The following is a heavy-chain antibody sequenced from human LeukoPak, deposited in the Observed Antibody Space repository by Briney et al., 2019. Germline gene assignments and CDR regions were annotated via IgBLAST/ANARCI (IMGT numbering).Heavy chain of an antibody. CDR1: GGTFSSYA. CDR2: IIPMFGTA. V-gene: IGHV1-69*05. J-gene: IGHJ4*02. D-gene: IGHD1-26*01. Sequence: SVKVSCKASGGTFSSYAISWVRQAPGQGLEWMGGIIPMFGTANYAQKFQGRVTMTTDTSTSTAYMELRSLRSDDTAVYYCARAEWELRDFDYWGQGTLVTVSS. CDR3: ARAEWELRDFDY.